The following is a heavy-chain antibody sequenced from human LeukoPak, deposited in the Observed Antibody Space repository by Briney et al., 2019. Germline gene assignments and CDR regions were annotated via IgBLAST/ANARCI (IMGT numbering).Heavy chain of an antibody. CDR1: GFTVSTNY. CDR3: ARDREVLDAMDV. J-gene: IGHJ6*02. CDR2: IYGGGST. Sequence: GGSLRLSCAASGFTVSTNYMSWVRQAPGKGLEWVSIIYGGGSTFYADSVEGRFTISRDNSKNTLYFQMNSRRLDDTAVYYCARDREVLDAMDVWGQGTTVTVSS. D-gene: IGHD1-26*01. V-gene: IGHV3-66*01.